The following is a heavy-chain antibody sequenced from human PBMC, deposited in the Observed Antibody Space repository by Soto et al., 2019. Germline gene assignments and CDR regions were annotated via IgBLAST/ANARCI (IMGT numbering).Heavy chain of an antibody. CDR3: ARPHYDSNTFYYFFDY. CDR1: GGSFSGYF. CDR2: IFHGGST. D-gene: IGHD3-22*01. Sequence: PSETLSLTCAVYGGSFSGYFWSWIRQPPGKGLEWIGEIFHGGSTNYSPSLKSRATISVDTSKNQFSLELSSVTAADTAVYYCARPHYDSNTFYYFFDYWGQGTLVTVSS. J-gene: IGHJ4*02. V-gene: IGHV4-34*12.